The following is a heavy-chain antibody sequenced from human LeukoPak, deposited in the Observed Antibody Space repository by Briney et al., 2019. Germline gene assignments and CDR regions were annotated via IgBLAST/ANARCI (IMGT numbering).Heavy chain of an antibody. V-gene: IGHV4-34*01. CDR3: ARELGYSYGRYFDY. CDR2: INHSGST. D-gene: IGHD5-18*01. Sequence: SETLSLTCAVYGGSFSGYYWSWIRQPPGKGLEWIGEINHSGSTNYNPSLKSRVTISVDTSKNQFSLKLSSVTAADTAVYYCARELGYSYGRYFDYWGQGTLVTVPS. CDR1: GGSFSGYY. J-gene: IGHJ4*02.